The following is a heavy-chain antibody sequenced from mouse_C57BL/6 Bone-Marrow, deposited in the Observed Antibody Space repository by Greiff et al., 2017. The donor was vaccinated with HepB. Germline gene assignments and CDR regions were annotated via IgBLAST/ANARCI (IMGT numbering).Heavy chain of an antibody. CDR1: GYTFTSYW. J-gene: IGHJ1*03. V-gene: IGHV1-69*01. CDR3: ARYWVYWYFDV. CDR2: IDPSDSYT. D-gene: IGHD4-1*01. Sequence: QVQLKQPGAELVMPGASVKLSCKASGYTFTSYWMHWVKQRPGQGLEWIGEIDPSDSYTNYNQKFKSKSTLTVDKSSSTAYMQLSSLTSEDSAVYYCARYWVYWYFDVWGTGTTVTVSS.